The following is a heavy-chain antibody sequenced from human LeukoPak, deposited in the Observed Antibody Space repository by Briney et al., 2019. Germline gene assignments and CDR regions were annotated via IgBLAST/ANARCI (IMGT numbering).Heavy chain of an antibody. Sequence: GGSLRLSCAASGFTFSSYAMSWVRQAPGQGLEWVSAISGSGGSTYYADSVKGRFTISRDNSKNTLYLQMNSLRAEDTAVYYCAKSVGSGSYPRDFDYWGQGTLVTVSS. CDR2: ISGSGGST. D-gene: IGHD3-10*01. V-gene: IGHV3-23*01. J-gene: IGHJ4*02. CDR3: AKSVGSGSYPRDFDY. CDR1: GFTFSSYA.